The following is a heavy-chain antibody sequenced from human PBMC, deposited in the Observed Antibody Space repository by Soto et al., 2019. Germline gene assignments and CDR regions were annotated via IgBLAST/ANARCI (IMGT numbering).Heavy chain of an antibody. CDR3: ARDPPPPDY. J-gene: IGHJ4*02. Sequence: QVQLVQSGAEVKKPGASVKVSCKASGYTFASYAISWMRQAPGQGLEWMGWISAYNGNTNYAQKLQGTVTMTPDTSTSTAYMELRSLRSADTAVYYCARDPPPPDYWGQGTLVTVSS. V-gene: IGHV1-18*01. CDR1: GYTFASYA. CDR2: ISAYNGNT.